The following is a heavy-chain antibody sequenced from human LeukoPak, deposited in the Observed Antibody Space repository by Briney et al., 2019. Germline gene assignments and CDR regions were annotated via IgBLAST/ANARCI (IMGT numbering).Heavy chain of an antibody. CDR1: GYTFTGYY. CDR3: ARSRDGYYEHFDY. J-gene: IGHJ4*02. D-gene: IGHD5-24*01. V-gene: IGHV1-2*02. Sequence: ASVKVSCKASGYTFTGYYMHWVRQAPGQGLERMGWINPNSGGTNYAQKFQGRVTMTRDTSISTAYMELSRLRSDDTAVYYCARSRDGYYEHFDYWGQGTLVTVSS. CDR2: INPNSGGT.